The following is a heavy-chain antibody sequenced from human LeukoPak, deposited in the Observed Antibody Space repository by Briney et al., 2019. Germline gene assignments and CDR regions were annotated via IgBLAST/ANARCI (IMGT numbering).Heavy chain of an antibody. D-gene: IGHD3-3*01. J-gene: IGHJ4*02. Sequence: KPSETLSLICTVSGGSISSSNYYWGWIRQPPGKGLEWIGSSAYYNPSLRRRVTISVDKSKDHFSLRFSSVTGADTAVYYCARHTYDFWSGYPSPVDYWGQGTLVTVSS. CDR1: GGSISSSNYY. CDR2: SA. CDR3: ARHTYDFWSGYPSPVDY. V-gene: IGHV4-39*01.